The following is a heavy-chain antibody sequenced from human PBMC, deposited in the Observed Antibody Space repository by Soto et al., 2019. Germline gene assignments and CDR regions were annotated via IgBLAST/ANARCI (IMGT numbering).Heavy chain of an antibody. D-gene: IGHD5-18*01. J-gene: IGHJ6*02. CDR3: ARSPSIQRYGMDV. CDR2: IYYSGST. CDR1: GGSVSSGSYY. Sequence: SETLSLTCTVSGGSVSSGSYYWSWIRQPPGKGLEWIGYIYYSGSTNYNPSLKSRVTISVDTSKNQFSLKLSSVTAADTAVYYCARSPSIQRYGMDVWGQGTTVTVS. V-gene: IGHV4-61*01.